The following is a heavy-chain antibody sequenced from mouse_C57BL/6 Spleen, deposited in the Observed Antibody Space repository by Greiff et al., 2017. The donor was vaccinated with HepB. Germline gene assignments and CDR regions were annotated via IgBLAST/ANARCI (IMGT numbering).Heavy chain of an antibody. CDR3: ARETFITTVVANYFDY. CDR2: ISSGSSTI. D-gene: IGHD1-1*01. CDR1: GFTFSDYG. J-gene: IGHJ2*01. V-gene: IGHV5-17*01. Sequence: EVNVVESGGGLVKPGGSLKLSCAASGFTFSDYGMHWVRQAPEKGLEWVAYISSGSSTIYYADTVKGRFTISRDNAKNTLFLQMTSLRSEDTAMYYCARETFITTVVANYFDYWGQGTTLTVSS.